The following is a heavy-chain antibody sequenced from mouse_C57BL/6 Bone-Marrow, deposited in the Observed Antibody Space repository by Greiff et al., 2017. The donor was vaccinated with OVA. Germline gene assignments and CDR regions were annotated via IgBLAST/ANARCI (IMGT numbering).Heavy chain of an antibody. CDR1: GYAFSSYW. D-gene: IGHD5-1*01. CDR2: IYPGDGDT. Sequence: QVQLQQSGAELVKPGASVKISCKASGYAFSSYWMNWVKQRPGKGLEWIGQIYPGDGDTNYNGKFKGKATLTADKASSTAYMQLSSLTSEDSAVYFCARGYLYYAMDYWGQGTSVTVSS. CDR3: ARGYLYYAMDY. J-gene: IGHJ4*01. V-gene: IGHV1-80*01.